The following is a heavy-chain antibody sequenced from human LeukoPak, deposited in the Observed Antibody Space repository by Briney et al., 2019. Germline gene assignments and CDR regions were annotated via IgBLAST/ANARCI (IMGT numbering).Heavy chain of an antibody. CDR1: GFTFSDAW. Sequence: GGSLRLSCAASGFTFSDAWMSWVRQAPGKGLVWVSRIFIDGSGTSYADSVKGRFTISRDNAKNTLYLQMNSLRVEDTAVYYCAIGDKYGYPKWGQGTLVTVST. CDR3: AIGDKYGYPK. D-gene: IGHD5-18*01. V-gene: IGHV3-74*01. CDR2: IFIDGSGT. J-gene: IGHJ4*02.